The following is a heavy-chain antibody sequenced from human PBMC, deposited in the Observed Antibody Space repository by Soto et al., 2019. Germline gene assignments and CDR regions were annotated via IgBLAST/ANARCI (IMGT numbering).Heavy chain of an antibody. CDR3: AKGGGSGNYYIYYFDS. CDR2: ISYDGSNK. Sequence: QVQLVESGGGVVQPGRSLRLSCAASGFTFSSYGMHWVRQAPGKGLEWVAVISYDGSNKYYADSVKGRFTISRDNSKNTLYLQMNSLRAEDTAVYYCAKGGGSGNYYIYYFDSWGQGTLVTVSS. D-gene: IGHD3-10*01. J-gene: IGHJ4*02. V-gene: IGHV3-30*18. CDR1: GFTFSSYG.